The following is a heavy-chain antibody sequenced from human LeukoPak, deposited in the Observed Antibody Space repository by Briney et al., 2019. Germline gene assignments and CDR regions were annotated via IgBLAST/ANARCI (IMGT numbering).Heavy chain of an antibody. V-gene: IGHV4-38-2*01. CDR3: ARMVVRGVIIDFDY. CDR1: NYSITSGYF. CDR2: IYHSGTT. D-gene: IGHD3-10*01. Sequence: SETLSLTCAVSNYSITSGYFWGWIRQPPGKGLEWIASIYHSGTTYYNPSLRNRVTLFVDTSKNQFSLKLTSLTAADTAVYYCARMVVRGVIIDFDYWGQGTLVTVSS. J-gene: IGHJ4*02.